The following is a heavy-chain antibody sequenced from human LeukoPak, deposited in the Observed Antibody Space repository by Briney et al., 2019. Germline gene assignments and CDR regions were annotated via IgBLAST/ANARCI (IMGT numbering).Heavy chain of an antibody. CDR2: ISSSSSYK. V-gene: IGHV3-21*01. D-gene: IGHD5-12*01. J-gene: IGHJ4*02. CDR3: ARELGHSGYGPSPPGSDY. CDR1: GFTFSSYS. Sequence: GGSLRLSCAASGFTFSSYSMNWVRQAPGKGLEWVSSISSSSSYKYYEDSVKGRFTIFRDNAKNSLYLQMNSLSAEDTAVYYCARELGHSGYGPSPPGSDYWGQGTLVTVSS.